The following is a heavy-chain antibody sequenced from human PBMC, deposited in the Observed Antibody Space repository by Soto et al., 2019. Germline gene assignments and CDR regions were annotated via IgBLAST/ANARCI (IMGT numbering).Heavy chain of an antibody. J-gene: IGHJ5*02. V-gene: IGHV2-5*02. CDR2: IYCDGDV. CDR3: ARRLVSKGAWFAT. Sequence: CAPTLVNPTQAVTLTGTFSGFSLTANGAGAVWFPQPPGKALEWRALIYCDGDVRYSPSLRCRITITKETSKDQEFLTLTNLDPLDTGTYSCARRLVSKGAWFATGGQGMLVTVPS. D-gene: IGHD6-6*01. CDR1: GFSLTANGAG.